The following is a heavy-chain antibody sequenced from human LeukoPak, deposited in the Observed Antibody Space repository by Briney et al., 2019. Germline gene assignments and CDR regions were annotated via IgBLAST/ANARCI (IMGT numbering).Heavy chain of an antibody. CDR2: IYYSGST. J-gene: IGHJ4*02. CDR1: GGSISSGGCC. D-gene: IGHD3-22*01. V-gene: IGHV4-31*03. Sequence: SETLSLTCTVSGGSISSGGCCWSWIRQHPGKGLEWIGYIYYSGSTYYNPSLKSRVTISVDTSKNQFSLKLSSVTAADTAVYYCARDSSGYSSLDYWGQGTLVTVSS. CDR3: ARDSSGYSSLDY.